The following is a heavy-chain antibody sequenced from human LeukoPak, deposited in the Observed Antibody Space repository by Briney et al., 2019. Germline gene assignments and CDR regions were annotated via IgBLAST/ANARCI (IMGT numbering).Heavy chain of an antibody. Sequence: QSGGSLRLSCAASGFTFSSYGRHGVRQAPGKGLEWVAVISYDGSNKYYADSVKGRFTISRDNSKNTLYLQMNSLRAEDTAVYYCAKDVVPAAIGHLDYWGQGTLVTVSS. CDR3: AKDVVPAAIGHLDY. V-gene: IGHV3-30*18. CDR2: ISYDGSNK. D-gene: IGHD2-2*01. CDR1: GFTFSSYG. J-gene: IGHJ4*02.